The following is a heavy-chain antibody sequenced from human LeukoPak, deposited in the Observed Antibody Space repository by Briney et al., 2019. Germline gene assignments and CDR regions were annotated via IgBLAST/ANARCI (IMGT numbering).Heavy chain of an antibody. CDR2: ISGSGGST. V-gene: IGHV3-23*01. CDR3: AKWEITMVRGIYYYGMDV. CDR1: GFTFSSYA. D-gene: IGHD3-10*01. J-gene: IGHJ6*02. Sequence: GGSLRLSCAASGFTFSSYAMSWVRQAPGKGLEWVSAISGSGGSTYYADSVKGRFTISRDNSKNTLYLRMNSLRAEDTAVYYCAKWEITMVRGIYYYGMDVWGQGTTVTVSS.